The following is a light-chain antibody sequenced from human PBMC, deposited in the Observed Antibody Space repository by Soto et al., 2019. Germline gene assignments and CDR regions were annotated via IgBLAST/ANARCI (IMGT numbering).Light chain of an antibody. V-gene: IGLV4-69*01. CDR2: VNSDGSH. Sequence: QPVLTQSPSASASLGASVKLTCTLISGHNTYAIAWHQQQPEKGPRYLMKVNSDGSHIKGDGTPDRFSGSSSGAERYLTISSLQSEDEADYYCQTWGTGVVFGGGTQLTVL. J-gene: IGLJ2*01. CDR3: QTWGTGVV. CDR1: SGHNTYA.